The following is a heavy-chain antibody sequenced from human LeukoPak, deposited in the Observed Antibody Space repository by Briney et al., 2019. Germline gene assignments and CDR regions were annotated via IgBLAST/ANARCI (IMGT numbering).Heavy chain of an antibody. CDR3: ARGSDRLDRGYYYGMDV. D-gene: IGHD1-1*01. CDR2: IYYSGST. CDR1: GGSISSYY. V-gene: IGHV4-59*08. J-gene: IGHJ6*02. Sequence: SETLSLTCTVSGGSISSYYWSWIRQPPGKGLEWIGYIYYSGSTNYNPSLKSRVTISVDTSKNQFSLKLSSVTAADTAVYYCARGSDRLDRGYYYGMDVWGQGTTVTVSS.